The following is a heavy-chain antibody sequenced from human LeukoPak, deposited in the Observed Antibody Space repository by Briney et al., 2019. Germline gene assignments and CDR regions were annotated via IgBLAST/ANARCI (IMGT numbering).Heavy chain of an antibody. CDR3: ARSWSYGDYLSQFSDP. Sequence: ASVKVSCKASGYTSTSYGISWVRQAPGQGLEWMGWISAYNGNTNYAQKLQGRVTMTTDTSTSTACMELRSLRSDDTAVYYCARSWSYGDYLSQFSDPWGQGTLVTVSS. CDR2: ISAYNGNT. V-gene: IGHV1-18*01. CDR1: GYTSTSYG. D-gene: IGHD4-17*01. J-gene: IGHJ5*02.